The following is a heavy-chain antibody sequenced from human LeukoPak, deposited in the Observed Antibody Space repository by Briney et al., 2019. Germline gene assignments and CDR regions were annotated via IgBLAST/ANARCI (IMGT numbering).Heavy chain of an antibody. V-gene: IGHV1-18*01. CDR3: ARVISDYVWGSYRSFNDY. Sequence: ASVKVSCKASGYTFTSYDINWVRQATGQGLEWMGWISAYNGNTNYAQKFQGRVTMTTDTSTSTAYMELRSLRSDDTAVYYCARVISDYVWGSYRSFNDYWGQGTLVTVSS. D-gene: IGHD3-16*02. J-gene: IGHJ4*02. CDR1: GYTFTSYD. CDR2: ISAYNGNT.